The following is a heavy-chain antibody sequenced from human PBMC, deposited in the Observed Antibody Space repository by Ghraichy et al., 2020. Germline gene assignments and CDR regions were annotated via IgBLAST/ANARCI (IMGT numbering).Heavy chain of an antibody. CDR2: ISSSGSTI. V-gene: IGHV3-48*03. Sequence: GGSLRLSCAASGFTFSSYEMNWVRQAPGKGLEWVSYISSSGSTIYYADSVKGRFTISRDNAKNSLYLQMNSLRAEDTAVYYCASLNVGYCSSTSCWSFRYYYGMDVWGQGTTVTVSS. D-gene: IGHD2-2*01. CDR3: ASLNVGYCSSTSCWSFRYYYGMDV. CDR1: GFTFSSYE. J-gene: IGHJ6*02.